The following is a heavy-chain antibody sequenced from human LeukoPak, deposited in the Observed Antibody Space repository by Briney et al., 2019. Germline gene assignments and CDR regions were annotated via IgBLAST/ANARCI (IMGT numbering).Heavy chain of an antibody. D-gene: IGHD1-14*01. CDR1: GFTFSSYA. J-gene: IGHJ4*02. CDR2: ISGSGGST. CDR3: AKDFGRNLGGPGY. V-gene: IGHV3-23*01. Sequence: GGSLRLSCAASGFTFSSYAMSWVRQAPGKGLEWVSAISGSGGSTYYADSVKGRFTIFRDNSKNTLYLQMNSLRAEDTAVYYCAKDFGRNLGGPGYWGRGTLVIVSS.